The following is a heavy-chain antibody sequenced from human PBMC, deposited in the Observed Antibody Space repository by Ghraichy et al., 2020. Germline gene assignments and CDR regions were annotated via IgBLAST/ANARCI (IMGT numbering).Heavy chain of an antibody. V-gene: IGHV4-34*01. CDR1: GGSFSGYY. CDR3: ARVGGSIVVVPAAPDRYYYYGMDV. J-gene: IGHJ6*02. CDR2: INHSGST. D-gene: IGHD2-2*01. Sequence: SQTLSLTCAVYGGSFSGYYWSWIRQPPGKVLEWIGEINHSGSTNYNPSLKSRVTISVDTSKNQFSLKLSSVTAADTAVYYCARVGGSIVVVPAAPDRYYYYGMDVWGQGTTVTVSS.